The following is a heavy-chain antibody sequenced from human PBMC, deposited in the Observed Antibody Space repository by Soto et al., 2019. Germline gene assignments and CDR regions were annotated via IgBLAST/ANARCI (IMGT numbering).Heavy chain of an antibody. V-gene: IGHV3-30*18. J-gene: IGHJ4*02. CDR2: ISYDGSKK. CDR3: AKEHTGSFDY. D-gene: IGHD5-18*01. CDR1: GFSFSNNG. Sequence: QVQLVESGGGVVQPGRSLRLSCAASGFSFSNNGMHWVRQAPGKGLEWVAIISYDGSKKYYADSVKGRFTISRDNSKNTLYLQMNSLRVEDTAVYYCAKEHTGSFDYWGQGTLVTVSS.